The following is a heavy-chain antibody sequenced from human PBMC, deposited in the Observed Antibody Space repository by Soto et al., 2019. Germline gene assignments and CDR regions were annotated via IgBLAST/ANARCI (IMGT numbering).Heavy chain of an antibody. CDR3: ARHDLMACGACYSRWFDP. D-gene: IGHD2-21*02. Sequence: ETLSLTCTVSGGSISSSSYYWGWIRQPPGKGLEWIGSIYYSGNTYYNPSLKSRVTISVDTSKNQFSLKLSSVTAADTAVYYCARHDLMACGACYSRWFDPWGQGTLVTVSS. CDR1: GGSISSSSYY. CDR2: IYYSGNT. V-gene: IGHV4-39*01. J-gene: IGHJ5*02.